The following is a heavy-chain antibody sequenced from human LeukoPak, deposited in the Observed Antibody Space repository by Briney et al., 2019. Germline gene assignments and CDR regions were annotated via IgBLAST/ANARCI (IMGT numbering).Heavy chain of an antibody. CDR2: INSDGSST. Sequence: GGSLRLSCAASGFTFSSYWMHWVRQAPGKGLVWVSRINSDGSSTSCADSVKGRFTISRDNAKNTLYLQMNSLRAEDTAVYYCARDFLGSGWYLVPDNRDAFDIWGQGTMVTVSS. D-gene: IGHD6-19*01. CDR1: GFTFSSYW. J-gene: IGHJ3*02. V-gene: IGHV3-74*01. CDR3: ARDFLGSGWYLVPDNRDAFDI.